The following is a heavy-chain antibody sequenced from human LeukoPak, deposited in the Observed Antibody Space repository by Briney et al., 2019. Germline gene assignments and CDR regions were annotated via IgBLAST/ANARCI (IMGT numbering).Heavy chain of an antibody. CDR3: AREDSYGCFDY. CDR1: GGSISSYY. J-gene: IGHJ4*02. CDR2: IYYSGST. Sequence: KSSETLSLTCTVSGGSISSYYWSWIRQHPGKGLEWIGYIYYSGSTYYNPSLKSRVTISVDTSKNQFSLKLSSVTAADTAVYYCAREDSYGCFDYWGQGTLVTVSS. D-gene: IGHD5-18*01. V-gene: IGHV4-59*06.